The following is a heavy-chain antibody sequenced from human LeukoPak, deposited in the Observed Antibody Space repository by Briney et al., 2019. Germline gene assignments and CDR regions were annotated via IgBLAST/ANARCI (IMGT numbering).Heavy chain of an antibody. CDR3: ARGSRENYDYVWGSYRPLCFDY. D-gene: IGHD3-16*02. CDR1: GGSFSGYY. J-gene: IGHJ4*02. Sequence: PSETLSLTCAVYGGSFSGYYWSWIRQPPGKGLEWIGEINHSGSTNYNPSLESRVTISVDTSKNQFSLKLSSVTAADTAVYYCARGSRENYDYVWGSYRPLCFDYWGQGTLVTVSS. CDR2: INHSGST. V-gene: IGHV4-34*01.